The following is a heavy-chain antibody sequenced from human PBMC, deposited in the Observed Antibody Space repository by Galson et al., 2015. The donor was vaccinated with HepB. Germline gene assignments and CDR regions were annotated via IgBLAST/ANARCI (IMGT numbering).Heavy chain of an antibody. D-gene: IGHD3-10*01. CDR3: VKNSGIYSP. CDR2: LTPRGDAT. CDR1: GFSFSTTD. Sequence: SLRLSCAASGFSFSTTDMSWVRQAPGRGLEWVSTLTPRGDATYYGDPVRGRFTISRDNSRNTLYLQMTSLTAEDTALYSCVKNSGIYSPWGQGTLVTVSS. V-gene: IGHV3-23*02. J-gene: IGHJ4*02.